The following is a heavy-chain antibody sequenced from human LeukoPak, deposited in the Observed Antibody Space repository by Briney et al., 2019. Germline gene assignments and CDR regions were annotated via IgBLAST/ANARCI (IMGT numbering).Heavy chain of an antibody. CDR3: ARVDGYNRVFDY. Sequence: PSGTLSLTCAVSGGSISSGGYSWSWLRQPPGKGLEWIGYIYYSGSTYYNPSLKSRVTISVDTSKNQFSLKLSSVTAADTAVYYCARVDGYNRVFDYWGQGTLVTVSS. D-gene: IGHD5-24*01. J-gene: IGHJ4*02. CDR1: GGSISSGGYS. CDR2: IYYSGST. V-gene: IGHV4-30-4*07.